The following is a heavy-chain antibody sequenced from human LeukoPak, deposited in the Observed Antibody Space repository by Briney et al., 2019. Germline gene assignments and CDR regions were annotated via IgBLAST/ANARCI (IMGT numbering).Heavy chain of an antibody. CDR3: ATCIVVVPAAPDAFDI. CDR1: GGTFSSYV. J-gene: IGHJ3*02. Sequence: SVKVSCKASGGTFSSYVISWVRQAPGQGLEWMGGIIPIFGTANYAQKFQGRVTITADESTSTAYMELSSLRSEDTAVYYCATCIVVVPAAPDAFDIWGQGTMVTVSS. V-gene: IGHV1-69*13. CDR2: IIPIFGTA. D-gene: IGHD2-2*01.